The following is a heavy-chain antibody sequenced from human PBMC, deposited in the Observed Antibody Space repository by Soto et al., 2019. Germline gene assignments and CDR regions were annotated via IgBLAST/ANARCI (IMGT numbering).Heavy chain of an antibody. J-gene: IGHJ6*02. CDR1: GLTFSSYW. V-gene: IGHV3-7*03. CDR3: ARYECWSGYWPYSYYYYGMDV. Sequence: GGSLRLSCAASGLTFSSYWMSWVRQAPGKGLEWVANIKQDGSEKYYVDSVKGRFTISRDNAKNSLYLQMNSLRAEDTAVYYCARYECWSGYWPYSYYYYGMDVWGQGTTVTVSS. D-gene: IGHD3-3*01. CDR2: IKQDGSEK.